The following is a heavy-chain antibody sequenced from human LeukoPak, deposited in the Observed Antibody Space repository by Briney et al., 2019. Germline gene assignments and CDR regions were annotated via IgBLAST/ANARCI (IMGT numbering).Heavy chain of an antibody. J-gene: IGHJ3*01. D-gene: IGHD3-22*01. Sequence: ASVKVSCMGSGYTLTGYYINWVRPAPGQGLEWVGRINPNSGGTNYPHKLQGRVTTTRDTPSSPAYIELNGLRSGNTPGFYLPREGTMLVVAATHDAFDFWGQGTMVTDSS. CDR2: INPNSGGT. CDR1: GYTLTGYY. CDR3: PREGTMLVVAATHDAFDF. V-gene: IGHV1-2*06.